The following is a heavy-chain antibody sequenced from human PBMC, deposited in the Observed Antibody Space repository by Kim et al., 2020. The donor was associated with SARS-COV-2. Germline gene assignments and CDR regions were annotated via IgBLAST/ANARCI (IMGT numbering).Heavy chain of an antibody. V-gene: IGHV3-74*01. J-gene: IGHJ4*02. CDR2: ICPDGSAT. CDR3: GRVGGFDPLDY. CDR1: GSRFSNYC. D-gene: IGHD5-12*01. Sequence: GGSLRLSCAASGSRFSNYCMDWVRQAPGKGLEWVSRICPDGSATHYADSVRGRFTISRDNAKNTLFLQMNSLRAEDTAVYYCGRVGGFDPLDYWGQGTLVTVSS.